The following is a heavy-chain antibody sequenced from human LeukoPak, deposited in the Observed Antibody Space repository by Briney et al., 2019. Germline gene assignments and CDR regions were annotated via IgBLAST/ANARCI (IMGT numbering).Heavy chain of an antibody. CDR3: ARGRAYCGGDCYAIDY. J-gene: IGHJ4*02. CDR1: GGSISSYS. V-gene: IGHV4-59*01. D-gene: IGHD2-21*02. Sequence: SETLSLTCTVSGGSISSYSWSWIRQPPGKGLEWIGYIYYSGSTNYNPSLKSRVTISVDMSKNQFSLKLSSVTAADTAVYYCARGRAYCGGDCYAIDYWGQGTLVTVSS. CDR2: IYYSGST.